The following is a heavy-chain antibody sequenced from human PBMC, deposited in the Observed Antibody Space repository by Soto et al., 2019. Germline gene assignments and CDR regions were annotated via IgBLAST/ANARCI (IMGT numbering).Heavy chain of an antibody. Sequence: ASVKVSCKASGYTFTNYGISWVRQAPGQGLEWMGWINVYNGNTKYAQKVQGRVTMTTDTSASTAYMELRSLRSDDTAVYYCARGVGSGSYYNQYNWFDPWGQGTLVTVSS. V-gene: IGHV1-18*01. CDR1: GYTFTNYG. CDR2: INVYNGNT. J-gene: IGHJ5*02. D-gene: IGHD3-10*01. CDR3: ARGVGSGSYYNQYNWFDP.